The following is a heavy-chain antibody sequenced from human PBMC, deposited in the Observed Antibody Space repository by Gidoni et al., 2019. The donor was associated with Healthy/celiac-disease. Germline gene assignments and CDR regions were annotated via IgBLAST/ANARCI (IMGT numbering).Heavy chain of an antibody. CDR2: ISSSSSYI. D-gene: IGHD1-26*01. Sequence: EVQLVESGGGLVKPGGSLRLSCAASGFTFSSYSMNWVRQAPGKGLEWVSSISSSSSYIYYADSVKGRFTISRDNAKNSLYLQMNSLRAEDTAVYYCARGSGSYYDGDYWGQGTLVTVSS. J-gene: IGHJ4*02. V-gene: IGHV3-21*01. CDR3: ARGSGSYYDGDY. CDR1: GFTFSSYS.